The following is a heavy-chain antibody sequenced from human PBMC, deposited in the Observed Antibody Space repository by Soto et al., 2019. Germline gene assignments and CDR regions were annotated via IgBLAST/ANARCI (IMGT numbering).Heavy chain of an antibody. D-gene: IGHD1-26*01. CDR3: ARAERDSYNFDY. CDR1: GYTLTGSY. Sequence: VASEKVSCLAPGYTLTGSYMHWVRQAPGQGLEWMGWINPNRGGTNYAQKVQSRVTMTRDTSISTAYMELSSLRSDDTAVYYCARAERDSYNFDYWGQGTLVTVSS. CDR2: INPNRGGT. V-gene: IGHV1-2*02. J-gene: IGHJ4*02.